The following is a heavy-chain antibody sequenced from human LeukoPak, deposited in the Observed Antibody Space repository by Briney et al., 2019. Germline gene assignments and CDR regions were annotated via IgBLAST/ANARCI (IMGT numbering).Heavy chain of an antibody. CDR3: ARGRYYGFSGDY. CDR1: GGSIGSDGYY. V-gene: IGHV4-31*03. CDR2: IYYSGST. Sequence: SETLSLTCTVSGGSIGSDGYYWNWIRQHPGKGLEWIGYIYYSGSTSYNPSLKSRLTISVDTSKNLFSLRLSSVTAADTAVYYCARGRYYGFSGDYWGQGTLVTVSS. D-gene: IGHD3-10*01. J-gene: IGHJ4*02.